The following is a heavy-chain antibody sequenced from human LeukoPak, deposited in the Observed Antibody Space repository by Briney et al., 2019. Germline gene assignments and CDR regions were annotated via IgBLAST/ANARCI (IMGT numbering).Heavy chain of an antibody. CDR1: GYTFTSYG. CDR3: ARDLRAVATGWFDP. Sequence: WASVKVSCKASGYTFTSYGISWVRQAPGQGLEWMGWISAYNGNTNYAQKLQGRVTMTTDTSTSTAYMELRSLRSDDTAVYYCARDLRAVATGWFDPWGQGTLVTVSS. J-gene: IGHJ5*02. CDR2: ISAYNGNT. V-gene: IGHV1-18*01. D-gene: IGHD5-12*01.